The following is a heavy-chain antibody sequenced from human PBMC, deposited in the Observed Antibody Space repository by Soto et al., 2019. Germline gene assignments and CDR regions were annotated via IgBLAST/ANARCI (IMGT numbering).Heavy chain of an antibody. J-gene: IGHJ5*02. CDR3: ATVFDL. CDR1: GFTLGSHR. Sequence: DVQLVESGGGLVQPGGSLRVSCAASGFTLGSHRIHWVRQPPGKRLEWVSRIDTDGGGTSYADSVKGRFTISTDNAKNTVYLQMNGLRAEDTAVYYCATVFDLWGQGTLVTVSS. CDR2: IDTDGGGT. V-gene: IGHV3-74*01.